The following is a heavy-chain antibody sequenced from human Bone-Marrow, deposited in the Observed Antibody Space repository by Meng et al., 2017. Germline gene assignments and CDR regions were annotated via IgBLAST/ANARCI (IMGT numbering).Heavy chain of an antibody. CDR1: GFSFSTYW. Sequence: EVQLVESGGGLVEPGGSLRLSCAASGFSFSTYWMHWVRQAPGKGLVWVSTINENGANTHYPDSLKGRFTISRDNSKNTVYLQMNSLGVEDTAVYYCANWITGHFDHWGLGTLVTVSS. D-gene: IGHD2-8*02. J-gene: IGHJ4*02. CDR2: INENGANT. V-gene: IGHV3-74*01. CDR3: ANWITGHFDH.